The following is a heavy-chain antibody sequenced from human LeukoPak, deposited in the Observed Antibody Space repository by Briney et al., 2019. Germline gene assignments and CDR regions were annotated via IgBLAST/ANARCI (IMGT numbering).Heavy chain of an antibody. Sequence: GGSLRLSCAASGFDFWVRQAPGKGLEWVSAISGTGTNREYADSMKGRFIISRDNAKDTLFLQMNSLRAEDTAVYYCAKDYFPAYGNYFDYWGQGTLVTVSS. J-gene: IGHJ4*02. CDR2: ISGTGTNR. CDR1: GFDF. CDR3: AKDYFPAYGNYFDY. V-gene: IGHV3-23*01. D-gene: IGHD3-16*01.